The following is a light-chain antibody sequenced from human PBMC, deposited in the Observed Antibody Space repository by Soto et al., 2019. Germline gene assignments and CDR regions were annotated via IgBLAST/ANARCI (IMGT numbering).Light chain of an antibody. V-gene: IGKV3-20*01. Sequence: EIVLTQSPGTLSLSPGERATLSCRASQSVSSNYLAWYQQKPGQAPRLLIYGASSRATGIPDRFSGSGSGTDFTLTISRLEPEDFAVYYCQHYDSSPFIFGPGTKVDIK. J-gene: IGKJ3*01. CDR3: QHYDSSPFI. CDR1: QSVSSNY. CDR2: GAS.